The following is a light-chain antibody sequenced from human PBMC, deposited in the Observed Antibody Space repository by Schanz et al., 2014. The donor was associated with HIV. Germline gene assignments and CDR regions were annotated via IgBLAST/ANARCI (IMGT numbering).Light chain of an antibody. CDR3: QQYVSSTRIT. CDR2: DAS. CDR1: QSVSTY. Sequence: EIVLTQSPATLSLSPGERATLSCRASQSVSTYLAWYQHRPGQAPRLLIYDASNRATGIPARFSGSGSGTDFTLTISRLEPEDFAVYYCQQYVSSTRITFGGGTKVEIK. V-gene: IGKV3-20*01. J-gene: IGKJ4*01.